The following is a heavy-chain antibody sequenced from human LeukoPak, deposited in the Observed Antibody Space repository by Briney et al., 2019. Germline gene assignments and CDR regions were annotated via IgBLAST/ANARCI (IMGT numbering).Heavy chain of an antibody. CDR3: AKSGSYYNPHFDY. D-gene: IGHD1-26*01. Sequence: GGSLRLSCAASGFTFSTYAMSWVRQAPGKGLEWVSTISGSGGSTYYADSVKGRFTISRDNSKNTLYLQMNSLRAEDTAVYYCAKSGSYYNPHFDYWGQGTLVTVSS. J-gene: IGHJ4*02. CDR1: GFTFSTYA. V-gene: IGHV3-23*01. CDR2: ISGSGGST.